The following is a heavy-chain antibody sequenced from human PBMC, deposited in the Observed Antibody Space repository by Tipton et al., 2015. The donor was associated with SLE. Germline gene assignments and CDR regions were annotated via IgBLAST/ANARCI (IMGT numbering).Heavy chain of an antibody. V-gene: IGHV3-30-3*01. D-gene: IGHD4-17*01. CDR1: GFTFSSYA. CDR3: ARADYGDVYFDY. J-gene: IGHJ4*02. CDR2: ISYDGSNK. Sequence: RSLRLSCAASGFTFSSYAMHWVRQAPGKGLVWVAVISYDGSNKYYADSVKGRFTISRDNSKNTLYLQMNSLRAEDTAVYYCARADYGDVYFDYWGQGTLVTVSS.